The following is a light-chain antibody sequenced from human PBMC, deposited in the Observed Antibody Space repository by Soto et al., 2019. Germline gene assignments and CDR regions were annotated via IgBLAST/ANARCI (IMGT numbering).Light chain of an antibody. CDR1: SSEVGGYDY. CDR2: YVR. CDR3: SSYTNSGTVL. V-gene: IGLV2-14*01. J-gene: IGLJ2*01. Sequence: QSALTQPASVSGSPGQSITISCTGTSSEVGGYDYVSWYQQYAGKAPKLTIYYVRNRPSGVSNRFSGSKSGNTASLTISGLQPEDEADYFCSSYTNSGTVLFGGGTKLTVL.